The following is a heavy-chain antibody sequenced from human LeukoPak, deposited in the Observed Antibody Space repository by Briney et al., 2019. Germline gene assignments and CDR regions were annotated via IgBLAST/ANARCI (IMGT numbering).Heavy chain of an antibody. CDR3: AREGHGPLEQSWFDP. CDR2: ISSSSNTI. V-gene: IGHV3-48*01. Sequence: GGSLRLSCAASGFTFSSYWMSWVRQAPGKGLEWVSYISSSSNTIYYADSVKGRFTISRDNAKNSLYLQMNSLRAEDTAVYYCAREGHGPLEQSWFDPWGQGTLVTVSS. D-gene: IGHD1/OR15-1a*01. CDR1: GFTFSSYW. J-gene: IGHJ5*02.